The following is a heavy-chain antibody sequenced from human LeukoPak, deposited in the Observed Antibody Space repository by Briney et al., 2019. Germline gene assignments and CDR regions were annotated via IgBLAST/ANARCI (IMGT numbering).Heavy chain of an antibody. CDR2: ISRSSSYI. J-gene: IGHJ3*02. CDR1: GFTFSSYS. D-gene: IGHD2-2*01. V-gene: IGHV3-21*06. Sequence: GGSLRLSCAASGFTFSSYSMNWVRQAPGKGLEWVSSISRSSSYIYYADSVKGRFTISRDNAKNSLYLQMNSLRAEDTAVYYCARDTYCSSTSCPEGEAFDIWGQGTMVTVSS. CDR3: ARDTYCSSTSCPEGEAFDI.